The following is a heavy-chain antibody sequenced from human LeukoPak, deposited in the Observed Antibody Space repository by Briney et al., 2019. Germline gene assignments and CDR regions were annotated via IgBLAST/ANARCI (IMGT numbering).Heavy chain of an antibody. CDR1: GGSFSGYY. CDR3: ARDSYSSSWYSAFDI. CDR2: IYYSGST. J-gene: IGHJ3*02. D-gene: IGHD6-13*01. V-gene: IGHV4-59*01. Sequence: SETLSLTCAVYGGSFSGYYWSWIRQPPGKGLEWIGYIYYSGSTNYNPSLKSRVTISVDTSKNQFSLKLSSVTAADTAVYYCARDSYSSSWYSAFDIWGQGTMVTVSS.